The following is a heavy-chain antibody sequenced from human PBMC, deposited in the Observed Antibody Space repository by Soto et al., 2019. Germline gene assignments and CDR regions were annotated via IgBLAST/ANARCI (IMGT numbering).Heavy chain of an antibody. CDR3: ARIYTGYYDSSGQVAYGMDV. J-gene: IGHJ6*02. CDR1: GFSLSTSGMC. V-gene: IGHV2-70*11. D-gene: IGHD3-22*01. Sequence: SGPTAGEPTQTLTLTCTFSGFSLSTSGMCVSWIRQPPGKALEWLARIDWDDDKYYSTSLKTRLTISKDTSKNQVVLTMTNMDPVDTATYYCARIYTGYYDSSGQVAYGMDVWGQGTTVTVSS. CDR2: IDWDDDK.